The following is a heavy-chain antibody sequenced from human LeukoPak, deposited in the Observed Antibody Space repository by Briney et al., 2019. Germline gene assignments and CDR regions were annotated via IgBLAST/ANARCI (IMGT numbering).Heavy chain of an antibody. V-gene: IGHV3-30*02. CDR1: GFTFSRYG. Sequence: GGSLRLSCAASGFTFSRYGMHWVRQAPGKGLEWVAFVRYDETNKYYADSVKGRFTISRDNSKNTLYLQVNSLRVEDTAIYYCAKPHGPYCSGGTCLDYYSYMDVWGKGTTVTVSS. CDR2: VRYDETNK. J-gene: IGHJ6*03. CDR3: AKPHGPYCSGGTCLDYYSYMDV. D-gene: IGHD2-15*01.